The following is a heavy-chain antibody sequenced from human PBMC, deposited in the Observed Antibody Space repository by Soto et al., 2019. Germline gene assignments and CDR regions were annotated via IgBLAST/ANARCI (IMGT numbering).Heavy chain of an antibody. CDR2: ISSSSSTI. V-gene: IGHV3-48*01. CDR1: GMTFSNYN. D-gene: IGHD6-13*01. Sequence: EVQLVESGGGLVQPGGSLRLSCVVSGMTFSNYNMNWVRQVPGKGLEWVSYISSSSSTIYYADSVKGRFTISRDNAKNSHYLLMNSLRAEDTDVYYCAADHSSSWCEGLHIWGQGTVVTVSS. J-gene: IGHJ3*02. CDR3: AADHSSSWCEGLHI.